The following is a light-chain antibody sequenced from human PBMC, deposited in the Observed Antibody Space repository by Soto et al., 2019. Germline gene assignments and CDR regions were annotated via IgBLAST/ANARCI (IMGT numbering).Light chain of an antibody. CDR2: GAS. CDR1: QSISSD. Sequence: EIVMTQSPATLSVSPGERATLSCRASQSISSDVAWYQQKPGQAPRLLIYGASTTATGIPDRFGGSRSGTEFTLTINSLEPEDFAVYYCQQRNVWPPITFGQGTLLEIK. V-gene: IGKV3-15*01. J-gene: IGKJ5*01. CDR3: QQRNVWPPIT.